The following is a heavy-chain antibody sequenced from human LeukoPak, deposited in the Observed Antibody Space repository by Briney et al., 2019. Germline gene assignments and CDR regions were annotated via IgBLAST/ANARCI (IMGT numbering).Heavy chain of an antibody. J-gene: IGHJ5*02. CDR2: IYTTGST. CDR1: DGSLSTYY. V-gene: IGHV4-4*07. CDR3: ARGGLPRENWFDP. D-gene: IGHD1-26*01. Sequence: SETLSLTCTVSDGSLSTYYWSWIRQPARKGLGWIGRIYTTGSTNYNPSLKSRVTMSVDTSKNQFSLKLSSVTAADTAVYYCARGGLPRENWFDPWGQGTLVTVSS.